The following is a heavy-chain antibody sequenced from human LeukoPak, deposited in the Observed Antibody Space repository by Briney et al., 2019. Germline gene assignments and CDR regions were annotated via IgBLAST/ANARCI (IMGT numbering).Heavy chain of an antibody. CDR2: ISGSGGST. Sequence: GGSLRLSCAASGFTFSSYAMSWVRQAPGKGLEWVSAISGSGGSTYYADSVKGRFTISRDNSKNTLYLQMYSLRAEDTAVYYCAKDGPDTAMGYYYYGMDVWGQGTTVTVSS. CDR3: AKDGPDTAMGYYYYGMDV. CDR1: GFTFSSYA. V-gene: IGHV3-23*01. D-gene: IGHD5-18*01. J-gene: IGHJ6*02.